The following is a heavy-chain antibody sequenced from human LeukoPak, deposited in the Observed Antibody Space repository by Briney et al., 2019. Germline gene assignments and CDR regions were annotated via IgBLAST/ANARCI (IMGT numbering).Heavy chain of an antibody. CDR3: ARPNIRYCSGGACSNDGSDY. CDR2: IYYSGNT. J-gene: IGHJ4*02. CDR1: GVSISSSNSY. D-gene: IGHD2-15*01. V-gene: IGHV4-39*01. Sequence: SETLSLTCTVSGVSISSSNSYWGWIRQPPGKGLEWIGSIYYSGNTYYNASLKSQVSISIDTSKNQFSLRLTSVTAADTAVYYCARPNIRYCSGGACSNDGSDYWGQGTLVTVSS.